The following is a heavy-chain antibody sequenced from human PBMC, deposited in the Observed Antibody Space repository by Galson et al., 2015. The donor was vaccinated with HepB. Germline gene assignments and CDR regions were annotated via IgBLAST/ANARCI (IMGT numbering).Heavy chain of an antibody. CDR1: GFTFSSYG. D-gene: IGHD6-6*01. V-gene: IGHV3-30*03. CDR3: ARDRGTQHVGNYYYAMDV. J-gene: IGHJ6*02. CDR2: ISYDGSNK. Sequence: SLRLSCAASGFTFSSYGMHWVRQAPGKGLEWVAVISYDGSNKYYADSVKGRFTISRDNSKNTLYLQMNSLRAEDTAMYYCARDRGTQHVGNYYYAMDVWGQGTTVTVSS.